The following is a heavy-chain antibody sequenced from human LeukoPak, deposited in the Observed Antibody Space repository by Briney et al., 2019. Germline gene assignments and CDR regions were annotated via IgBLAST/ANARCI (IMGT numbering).Heavy chain of an antibody. V-gene: IGHV3-48*03. D-gene: IGHD5-24*01. CDR1: GFTFSSYE. J-gene: IGHJ4*02. Sequence: GGSLRLSCAASGFTFSSYEMNWVRQAPGKGLEWVSYISSSGSTIYYADSVKGRSTISRDNAKNSLYLQMNSLRAEDTAVYYCASSRRDGYNRIPNFDYWGQGTLVTVSS. CDR2: ISSSGSTI. CDR3: ASSRRDGYNRIPNFDY.